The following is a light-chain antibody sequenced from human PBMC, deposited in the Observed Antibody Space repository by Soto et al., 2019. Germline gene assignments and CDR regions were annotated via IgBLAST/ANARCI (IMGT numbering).Light chain of an antibody. CDR3: SSYTISSTDV. V-gene: IGLV2-14*01. CDR1: SSDVGGYDY. Sequence: QSVLSQPASVSGSTGQSITISCTGTSSDVGGYDYVSWYQHHPGKAPKLTIYEVSNRPSGVSNRFSGSKSGNTASLTISGLQAEDEAEYYCSSYTISSTDVFGTGTKVTVL. CDR2: EVS. J-gene: IGLJ1*01.